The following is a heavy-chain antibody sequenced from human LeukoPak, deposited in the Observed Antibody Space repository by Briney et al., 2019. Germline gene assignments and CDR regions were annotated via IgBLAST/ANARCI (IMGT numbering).Heavy chain of an antibody. D-gene: IGHD2-15*01. Sequence: PSQTLSLTCTVSGGSISSGGYYWSWLRQHPGTGLEWIGYIYYSGSTYYNPSLKSRVTISVDTSKNQFSLKLSSVTAADTAVYYCARLPYCSGGSCYWRSYYFDYWGQGTLVTVSS. J-gene: IGHJ4*02. CDR1: GGSISSGGYY. V-gene: IGHV4-31*03. CDR2: IYYSGST. CDR3: ARLPYCSGGSCYWRSYYFDY.